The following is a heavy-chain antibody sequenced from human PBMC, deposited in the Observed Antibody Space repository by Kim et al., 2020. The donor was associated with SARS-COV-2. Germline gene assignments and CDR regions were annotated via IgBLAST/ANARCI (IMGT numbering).Heavy chain of an antibody. D-gene: IGHD2-21*01. J-gene: IGHJ4*02. Sequence: SETLSLTCAVYGGSFSGYYWSWIRQPPGKGLEWIGEINHSGSTNYNPSLKSRVTISVDTSKNQFSLKLSSVTAADTAVYYCARAGIPSGYYFDYWGQGTRVTVSS. CDR2: INHSGST. CDR1: GGSFSGYY. V-gene: IGHV4-34*01. CDR3: ARAGIPSGYYFDY.